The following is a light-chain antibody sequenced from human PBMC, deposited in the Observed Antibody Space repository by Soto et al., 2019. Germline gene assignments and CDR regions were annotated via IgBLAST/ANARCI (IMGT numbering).Light chain of an antibody. V-gene: IGLV2-14*01. CDR3: SSYTSSSTPDV. CDR2: EGS. J-gene: IGLJ1*01. CDR1: SSDVGGYNY. Sequence: QSALTQPASVSGSPGQSITISCTGTSSDVGGYNYVYWYQQHPGKAPKIMIYEGSNRPSGVSNRCSGSKSGNTASLTISGLQAEDEADDYCSSYTSSSTPDVFGTGTKLTVL.